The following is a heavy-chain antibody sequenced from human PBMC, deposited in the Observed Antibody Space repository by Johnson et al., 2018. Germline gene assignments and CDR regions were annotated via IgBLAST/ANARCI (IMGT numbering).Heavy chain of an antibody. CDR2: ISYDGSNK. V-gene: IGHV3-30*18. CDR3: AKDEPRYGMDV. CDR1: GFTFSSYG. J-gene: IGHJ6*02. D-gene: IGHD1-14*01. Sequence: VQLVESGGGVVQPGRSLRLSCAASGFTFSSYGMHWVRQAPGKGLEWVAVISYDGSNKYYADSVKGRFTISRDNSKNTLFLQMNSLRAEDTAVYSCAKDEPRYGMDVWGQVTTVTVAS.